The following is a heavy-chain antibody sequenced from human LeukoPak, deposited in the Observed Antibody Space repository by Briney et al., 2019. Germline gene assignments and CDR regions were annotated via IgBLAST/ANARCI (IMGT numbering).Heavy chain of an antibody. CDR3: ARDGAIRAYGMDV. J-gene: IGHJ6*02. CDR1: GGTFSSYA. CDR2: IIPILGIA. D-gene: IGHD2-21*01. V-gene: IGHV1-69*04. Sequence: GASVKVSCKASGGTFSSYAISWVRQAPGQGLEWMGRIIPILGIANYAQKFQGRVTITADKSTSTAYMELSSLRSEDMAVYYCARDGAIRAYGMDVWGQGTTVTVSS.